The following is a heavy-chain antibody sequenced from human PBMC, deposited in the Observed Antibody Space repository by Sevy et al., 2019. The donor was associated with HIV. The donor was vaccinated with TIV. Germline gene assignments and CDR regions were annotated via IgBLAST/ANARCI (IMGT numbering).Heavy chain of an antibody. D-gene: IGHD2-2*01. CDR1: GFTVSSNY. V-gene: IGHV3-53*01. J-gene: IGHJ6*02. CDR2: IYSGVNT. CDR3: ARDRRGYCSSTCCYPYGMDV. Sequence: GGSLRLSCAASGFTVSSNYMTWVRQAPGKGLEWVSVIYSGVNTYYADSVKGRFTISRDNSKNTLYLQMNSLRAEDTAVYYCARDRRGYCSSTCCYPYGMDVWGQGTTVTVSS.